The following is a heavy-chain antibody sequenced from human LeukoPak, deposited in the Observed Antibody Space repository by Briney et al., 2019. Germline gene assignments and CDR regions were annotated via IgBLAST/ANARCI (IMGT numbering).Heavy chain of an antibody. CDR3: AREGNGLLSKDLDY. CDR1: GYTFTDYY. CDR2: INPRDGGT. J-gene: IGHJ4*02. D-gene: IGHD2-15*01. V-gene: IGHV1-2*02. Sequence: GASVKVSCKGSGYTFTDYYLHWVRQAPGQGLEWVGYINPRDGGTSSPPNFRGRVTMTTGASSSTVYMELSRLTSDDTAIYYCAREGNGLLSKDLDYWGQGTLVTVSS.